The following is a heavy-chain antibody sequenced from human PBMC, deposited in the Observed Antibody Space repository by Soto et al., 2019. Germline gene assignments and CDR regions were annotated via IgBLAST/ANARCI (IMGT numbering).Heavy chain of an antibody. J-gene: IGHJ4*02. CDR2: ITYDGGSE. Sequence: QVQVVESGGGVAQPGRSLRLSCAASGFTLSSCGMHWVRQAPGKGLEWVGVITYDGGSEHYADFVKGRFTISRDSSENTVYLQMNSLRVEDSAVYYCAKEQSSGYYRVVDYWGQGTLVTVSS. D-gene: IGHD6-19*01. CDR1: GFTLSSCG. CDR3: AKEQSSGYYRVVDY. V-gene: IGHV3-30*18.